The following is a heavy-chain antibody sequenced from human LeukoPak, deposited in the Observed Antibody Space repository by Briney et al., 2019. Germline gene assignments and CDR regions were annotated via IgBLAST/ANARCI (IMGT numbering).Heavy chain of an antibody. Sequence: PSETLSLTCTVSGGSISNYYWSWIRQPPRKGLEWIGYIYYSGSTNYNPSLKSRVTISVDTSKNQFSLKLSSVTAADTAVYYCARDRAFDIWGQGTMVTVSS. V-gene: IGHV4-59*01. CDR2: IYYSGST. CDR3: ARDRAFDI. J-gene: IGHJ3*02. CDR1: GGSISNYY.